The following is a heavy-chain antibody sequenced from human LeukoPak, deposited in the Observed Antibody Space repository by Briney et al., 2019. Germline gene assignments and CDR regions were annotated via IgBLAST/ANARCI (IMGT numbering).Heavy chain of an antibody. D-gene: IGHD5-18*01. J-gene: IGHJ3*02. CDR2: IIPILGIA. CDR1: GYTFTGYY. Sequence: ASVKVSCKASGYTFTGYYMHWVRQAPGQGLEWMGRIIPILGIANYAQKFQGRVTITADKSTSTAYMELSSLRSEDTAVYYCARDGIQLWEDAFDIWGQGTMVTVSS. V-gene: IGHV1-69*04. CDR3: ARDGIQLWEDAFDI.